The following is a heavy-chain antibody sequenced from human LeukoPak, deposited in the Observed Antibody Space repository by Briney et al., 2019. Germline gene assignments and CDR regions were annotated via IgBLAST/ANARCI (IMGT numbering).Heavy chain of an antibody. J-gene: IGHJ1*01. V-gene: IGHV3-74*01. D-gene: IGHD3-22*01. CDR1: GFTFGNYW. CDR3: ARAPAEIGGYYPEYFRH. Sequence: GGSLRLLCAAAGFTFGNYWIHWVRQAPGKGLVWVSRIKSDGRTNYADSVKGRFTISRDNAKNTVSLQMNSLRAEDTGVYYCARAPAEIGGYYPEYFRHWGQGTLVTVSS. CDR2: IKSDGRT.